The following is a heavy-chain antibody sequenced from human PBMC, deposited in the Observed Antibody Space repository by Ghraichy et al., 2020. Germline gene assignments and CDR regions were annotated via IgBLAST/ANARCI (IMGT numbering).Heavy chain of an antibody. CDR2: IYYSGST. CDR1: GGSISSSSYY. CDR3: AREGHGSSPDLIIDY. V-gene: IGHV4-39*07. D-gene: IGHD6-6*01. J-gene: IGHJ4*02. Sequence: SETLSLTCTVSGGSISSSSYYWGWIRQPPGKGLEWIGSIYYSGSTYYNPSLKSRVTISVDTSKNQFSLKLSSVTAADTAVYYCAREGHGSSPDLIIDYWGQGTLVTVSS.